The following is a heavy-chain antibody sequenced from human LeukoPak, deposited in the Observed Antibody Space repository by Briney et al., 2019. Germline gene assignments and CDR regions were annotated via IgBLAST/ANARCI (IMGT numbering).Heavy chain of an antibody. Sequence: PGGSLRLSCAASGFTFGSYSMNWVRQAPGKGLEWVSSISGDSSYISYAESVKGRFTISRDNAKKSLSLQMNSLRAEDTDVYYCVPYHIVVVTVQTPNFGYWGQGTLVTVSS. J-gene: IGHJ4*02. CDR2: ISGDSSYI. CDR1: GFTFGSYS. V-gene: IGHV3-21*01. D-gene: IGHD2-21*02. CDR3: VPYHIVVVTVQTPNFGY.